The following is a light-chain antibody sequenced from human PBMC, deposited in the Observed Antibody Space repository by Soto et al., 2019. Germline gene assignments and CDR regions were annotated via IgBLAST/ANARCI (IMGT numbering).Light chain of an antibody. V-gene: IGKV3-11*01. CDR1: QSINNY. Sequence: EIVMTQSPATLSVSPGERATLSCRASQSINNYLAWYQQKPGQAPRLLIYDASNRATGIPARFTGSGSGTDFTLTISSLAPEDFAVYYCQQRRNWPLTFGQGTKV. CDR2: DAS. J-gene: IGKJ1*01. CDR3: QQRRNWPLT.